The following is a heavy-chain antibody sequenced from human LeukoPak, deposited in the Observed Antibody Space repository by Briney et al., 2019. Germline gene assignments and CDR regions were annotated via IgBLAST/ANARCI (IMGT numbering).Heavy chain of an antibody. J-gene: IGHJ4*02. D-gene: IGHD2-21*01. V-gene: IGHV3-15*01. CDR2: IRTKTDGGIP. CDR3: TTSIWLF. Sequence: GRSRRLSCAAARFTFNKVWTTWVRQLPRKGLEWVGRIRTKTDGGIPEYAALVTGRFTMSRDDSKNTLYLQMNRLRTEDTAVYYCTTSIWLFWGQGTLVTVSS. CDR1: RFTFNKVW.